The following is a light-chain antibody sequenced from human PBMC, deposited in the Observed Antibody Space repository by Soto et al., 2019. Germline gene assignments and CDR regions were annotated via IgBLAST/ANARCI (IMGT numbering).Light chain of an antibody. CDR1: LSLIGTY. Sequence: EIGWTQSPGTLPLSPRDRATLSCRASLSLIGTYLSWYQQRPGQAPRLLIFGISNRATAIPDRFSGSGSGTDFTLTISRLEPADFAVYYCQQYSSSPFGQGTRV. J-gene: IGKJ2*01. V-gene: IGKV3-20*01. CDR2: GIS. CDR3: QQYSSSP.